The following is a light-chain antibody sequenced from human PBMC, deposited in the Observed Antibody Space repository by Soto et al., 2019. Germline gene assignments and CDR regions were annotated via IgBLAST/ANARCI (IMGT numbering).Light chain of an antibody. CDR1: QSLTRNY. J-gene: IGKJ2*01. CDR2: GAS. Sequence: DIVLTQSPGTLSLSPGERATLSCRASQSLTRNYLAWYQQKPGQAPRLRFFGASTRATGIPDRFSGSGSGTDFVLTLSRLEPEAFAVYFCQQYGSTIMYTFGQGTKLEIK. CDR3: QQYGSTIMYT. V-gene: IGKV3-20*01.